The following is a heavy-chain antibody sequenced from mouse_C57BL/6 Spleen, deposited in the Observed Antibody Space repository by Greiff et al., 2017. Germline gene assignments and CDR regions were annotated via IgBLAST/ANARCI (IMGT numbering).Heavy chain of an antibody. CDR2: IDPSDSYT. D-gene: IGHD4-1*01. V-gene: IGHV1-69*01. CDR1: GYTFTSYW. Sequence: QVQLKQPGAELVMPGASVKLSCKASGYTFTSYWMHWVKQRPGQGLEWIGEIDPSDSYTNYNQKFKGKSTLTVDKSSSTAYMQLSSLTSEDSAVYYCAIRTGTGDYWGQGTTLTVSS. CDR3: AIRTGTGDY. J-gene: IGHJ2*01.